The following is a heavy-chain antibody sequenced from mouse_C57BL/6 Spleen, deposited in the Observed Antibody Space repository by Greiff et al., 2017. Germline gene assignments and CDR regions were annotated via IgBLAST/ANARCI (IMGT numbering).Heavy chain of an antibody. V-gene: IGHV1-15*01. Sequence: QVQLQQSGAELVRPGASVTLSCKASGYTFTDYEMHWVKQTPVHGLEWIGAIDPETGGTAYNQKFKGKAILTADKSSSTAYMELRSLTSEDSAVYYCTRYEGLRNYYARDYWGQGTSVTVSS. D-gene: IGHD2-4*01. CDR3: TRYEGLRNYYARDY. CDR1: GYTFTDYE. CDR2: IDPETGGT. J-gene: IGHJ4*01.